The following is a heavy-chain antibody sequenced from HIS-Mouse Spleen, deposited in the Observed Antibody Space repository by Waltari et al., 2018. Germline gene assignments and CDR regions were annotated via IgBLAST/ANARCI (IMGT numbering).Heavy chain of an antibody. J-gene: IGHJ4*02. Sequence: EVQLVESGGGLVKHGGSLRLSCAASGFTFSSYSMNWVRQAPGKGLEWVSSISSSSSYIYYADSVKGRFTISRDNAKNSLYLQMNSLRAEDTAVYYCASLYYDILTGYYRDYWGQGTLVTVSS. D-gene: IGHD3-9*01. V-gene: IGHV3-21*01. CDR2: ISSSSSYI. CDR3: ASLYYDILTGYYRDY. CDR1: GFTFSSYS.